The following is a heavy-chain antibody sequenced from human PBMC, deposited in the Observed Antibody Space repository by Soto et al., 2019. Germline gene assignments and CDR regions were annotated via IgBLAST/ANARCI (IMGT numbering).Heavy chain of an antibody. Sequence: EVQLLESGGGLIQPGGSLRLSCAASGFTFSSYAMSWVRQAPGKGLEWVSAISGSGGSTFHADSVKGRFTISRDNSKNSLYLQMNSLRAEDTAVYYCASLSIVVVPAAIWNWFDPWGQGTLVTVSS. CDR3: ASLSIVVVPAAIWNWFDP. CDR1: GFTFSSYA. J-gene: IGHJ5*02. D-gene: IGHD2-2*01. CDR2: ISGSGGST. V-gene: IGHV3-23*01.